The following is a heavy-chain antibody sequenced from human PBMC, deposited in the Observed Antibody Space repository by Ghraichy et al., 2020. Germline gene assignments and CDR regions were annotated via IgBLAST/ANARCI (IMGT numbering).Heavy chain of an antibody. Sequence: ASVKVSCKASGYTFTSYDINWVRKATGQGLEWMGWMNPRSGNTDYAQKFQGRLTMTRDTSLNTAYMELSSLTSEDTAVYYCARGWGANPREYDPWGQGTLVTVSS. CDR3: ARGWGANPREYDP. D-gene: IGHD3-10*01. V-gene: IGHV1-8*01. CDR1: GYTFTSYD. J-gene: IGHJ5*02. CDR2: MNPRSGNT.